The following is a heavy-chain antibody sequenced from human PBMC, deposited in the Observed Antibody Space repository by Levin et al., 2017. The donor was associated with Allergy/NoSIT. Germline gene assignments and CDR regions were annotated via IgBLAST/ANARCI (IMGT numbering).Heavy chain of an antibody. V-gene: IGHV3-9*01. D-gene: IGHD2-2*01. J-gene: IGHJ4*02. CDR3: AKDTNDQLDSEFDY. CDR2: ISWNSGSI. CDR1: GFTFDDYA. Sequence: GGSLRLSCAASGFTFDDYAMHWVRQAPGKGLEWVSGISWNSGSIGYADSVKGRFTISRDNAKNSLYLQMNSLRAEDTALYYCAKDTNDQLDSEFDYWGQGTLVTVSS.